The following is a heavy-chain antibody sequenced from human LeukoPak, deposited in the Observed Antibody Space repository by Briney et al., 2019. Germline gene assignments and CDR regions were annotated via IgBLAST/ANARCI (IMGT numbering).Heavy chain of an antibody. CDR1: DGSFSYYS. Sequence: SETLSLTCAVYDGSFSYYSGSWIRQPPGKGLEWMGEINHSGITNYNPSLKSRVIMSVDTSKTQLSLKPSSVTVADTAVYYCARGPIKLRLGELSLFDYWGQGTLVTVS. CDR2: INHSGIT. V-gene: IGHV4-34*01. J-gene: IGHJ4*02. D-gene: IGHD3-16*02. CDR3: ARGPIKLRLGELSLFDY.